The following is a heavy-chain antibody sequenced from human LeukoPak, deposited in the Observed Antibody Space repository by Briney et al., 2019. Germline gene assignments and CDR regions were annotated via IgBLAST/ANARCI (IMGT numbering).Heavy chain of an antibody. D-gene: IGHD6-13*01. J-gene: IGHJ6*03. CDR2: MNPNNGNT. CDR1: GYTFTSYD. Sequence: ASVKVSCKASGYTFTSYDIIWLRQATGQGLEWMGWMNPNNGNTGYVQKLQGRLTMTRDTSISTAYMELSSLRAEDTAVYYCARDHRGSSWYGYYYYYMDVWGKGTTVTISS. V-gene: IGHV1-8*02. CDR3: ARDHRGSSWYGYYYYYMDV.